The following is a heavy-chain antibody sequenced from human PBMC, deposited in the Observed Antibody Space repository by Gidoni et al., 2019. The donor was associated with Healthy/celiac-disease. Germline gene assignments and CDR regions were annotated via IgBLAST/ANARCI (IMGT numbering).Heavy chain of an antibody. CDR1: GFTFSSYA. CDR2: ISGSGGST. J-gene: IGHJ1*01. CDR3: AKGPYYYDSSGSQDEYFQH. D-gene: IGHD3-22*01. V-gene: IGHV3-23*01. Sequence: EVQLLESGGGLVQPGGSLRLSCAASGFTFSSYAMSWVRQAPGKGLEWVSAISGSGGSTYYADSVKGRFTISRDNSKNTLYLQMNSLRAEDTAVYYCAKGPYYYDSSGSQDEYFQHWGQGTLVTVSS.